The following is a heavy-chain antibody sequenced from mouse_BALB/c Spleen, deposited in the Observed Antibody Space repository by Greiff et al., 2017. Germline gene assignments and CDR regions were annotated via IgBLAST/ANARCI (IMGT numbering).Heavy chain of an antibody. CDR2: ILPGSGST. CDR3: ARKGGHYYFDY. CDR1: GYTFSSYW. D-gene: IGHD1-2*01. V-gene: IGHV1-9*01. J-gene: IGHJ2*01. Sequence: VQLQQSGAELMKPGASVKISCKATGYTFSSYWIEWVKQRPGHGLEWIGEILPGSGSTNYNEKFKGKATFTADTSSNTAYMQLSSLTSEDSAVYYCARKGGHYYFDYWGQGTTLTVSS.